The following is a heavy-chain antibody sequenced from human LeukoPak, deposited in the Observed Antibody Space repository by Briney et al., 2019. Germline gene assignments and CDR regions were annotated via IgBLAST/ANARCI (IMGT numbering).Heavy chain of an antibody. J-gene: IGHJ6*03. CDR3: ARSSSPHLDYYYYMDV. CDR2: IIPIFGTA. CDR1: GGTSSSYA. D-gene: IGHD6-13*01. V-gene: IGHV1-69*05. Sequence: SVKVSCKASGGTSSSYAISWVRQAPGQGLEWMGGIIPIFGTANYAQKFQGRVTITTDESTSTAYMELSSLRSEDTAVYYCARSSSPHLDYYYYMDVWGKGTTVTVSS.